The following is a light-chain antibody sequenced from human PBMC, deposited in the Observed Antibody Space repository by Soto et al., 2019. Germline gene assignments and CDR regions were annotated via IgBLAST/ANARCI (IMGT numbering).Light chain of an antibody. J-gene: IGLJ2*01. CDR2: ANR. Sequence: QSVLTQPPSVSGAPGQTVTVSCTRGSSNIGTAYDVHWYQHLPGTTPKLLIYANRHRPSGIPDRFSGSKSGTSASLAITGLQAEDEADYYCQSYDSSLGGFVVFGGGTKLTVL. CDR1: SSNIGTAYD. V-gene: IGLV1-40*01. CDR3: QSYDSSLGGFVV.